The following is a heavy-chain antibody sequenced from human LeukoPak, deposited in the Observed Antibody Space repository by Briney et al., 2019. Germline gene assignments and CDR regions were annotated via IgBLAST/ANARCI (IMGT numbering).Heavy chain of an antibody. V-gene: IGHV3-15*01. CDR2: IKSKTDGGTT. D-gene: IGHD5-18*01. CDR3: TTGVTPYSYGYVEGVDY. CDR1: GFTFSNAW. J-gene: IGHJ4*02. Sequence: GGSLRLSCAASGFTFSNAWMSWVRQAPGKGLEWVGRIKSKTDGGTTDYAAPVKGRFTISRDDSKNTLYLQMNSLKTEDTAVYYCTTGVTPYSYGYVEGVDYWGQGTLVTVSS.